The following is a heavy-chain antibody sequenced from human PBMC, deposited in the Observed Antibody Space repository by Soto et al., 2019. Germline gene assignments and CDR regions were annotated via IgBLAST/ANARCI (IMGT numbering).Heavy chain of an antibody. D-gene: IGHD5-12*01. CDR3: AKDGGYRPDPYYFDY. CDR2: ISGSGGST. Sequence: GGSLRLSCAASGFTFSSYAMSWVRQAPGKGLEWVSAISGSGGSTYYADSVKGRFTISRDNSKNTLYLQMNSLRAEDTAVYYGAKDGGYRPDPYYFDYWGQGTLVTVSS. V-gene: IGHV3-23*01. J-gene: IGHJ4*02. CDR1: GFTFSSYA.